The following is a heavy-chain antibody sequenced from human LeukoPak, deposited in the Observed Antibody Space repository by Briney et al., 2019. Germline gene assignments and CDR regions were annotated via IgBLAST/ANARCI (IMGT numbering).Heavy chain of an antibody. CDR3: AREGPVGKYYDY. J-gene: IGHJ4*02. CDR1: GGSINNLF. Sequence: SETLSLTCTVSGGSINNLFWAWIRQPPGKGLEWIGYFSYSGGTTYNPSLKSRVTISIDTSKNQFSLNLNSVTAADTAVYYCAREGPVGKYYDYWGPGTLVTVSS. CDR2: FSYSGGT. V-gene: IGHV4-59*01. D-gene: IGHD7-27*01.